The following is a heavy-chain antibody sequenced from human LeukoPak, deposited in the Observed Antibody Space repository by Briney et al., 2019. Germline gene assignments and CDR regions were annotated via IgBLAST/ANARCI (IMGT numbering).Heavy chain of an antibody. Sequence: GGSLRLSCAASGFTFSSYGMHWVRQAPGKGLEWVAVIWYDGSNKYYADSVKGRFTISRDNSKNTLYLQMNSLRAEDTAVYYCARESRGYCSRGQPRSNWFDPWGQGTLVTVSS. CDR2: IWYDGSNK. CDR3: ARESRGYCSRGQPRSNWFDP. CDR1: GFTFSSYG. J-gene: IGHJ5*02. D-gene: IGHD2-2*01. V-gene: IGHV3-33*01.